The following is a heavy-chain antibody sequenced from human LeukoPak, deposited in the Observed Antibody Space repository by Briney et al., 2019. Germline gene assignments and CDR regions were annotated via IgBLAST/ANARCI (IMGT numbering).Heavy chain of an antibody. D-gene: IGHD3-10*01. J-gene: IGHJ4*02. CDR2: IKPNSGGT. CDR1: GYTYTGYY. CDR3: ARVTAYYGSGTEADY. V-gene: IGHV1-2*02. Sequence: GASVNVSCKASGYTYTGYYILWVRQAPGHRLEWMGWIKPNSGGTNYAQKFQGRVTMTRDTSISTAYMELSRLRSDDTAVYYCARVTAYYGSGTEADYWGQGTLVTVSS.